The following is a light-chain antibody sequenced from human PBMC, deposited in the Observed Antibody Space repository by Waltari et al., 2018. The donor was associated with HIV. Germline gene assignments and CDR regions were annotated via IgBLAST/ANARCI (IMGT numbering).Light chain of an antibody. V-gene: IGLV1-44*01. Sequence: QSVLTQPPSASGTPGQRVTISCSGSRSNIGSNSVNWFQQLPGTAPKLFIYNNNQRSYGFPVRFSGSKSGTSASLSIGGLQSEDEAVYYCEAWDDSLNGVVFGGGTKLTVL. CDR2: NNN. CDR1: RSNIGSNS. J-gene: IGLJ2*01. CDR3: EAWDDSLNGVV.